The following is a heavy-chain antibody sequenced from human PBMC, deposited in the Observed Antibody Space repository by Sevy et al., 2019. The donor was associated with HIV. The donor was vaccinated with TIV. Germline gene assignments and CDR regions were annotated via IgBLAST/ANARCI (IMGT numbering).Heavy chain of an antibody. CDR3: AKSRYDGYNQLFDY. V-gene: IGHV3-23*01. Sequence: GGSLRLSCAASVFTFSSYAMSWVRQAPGKGLEWVSAISGSGGSTYYADSVKGRFTISRDNSKNTLYLQMNSLRAEDTAVYYCAKSRYDGYNQLFDYWGQGTLVTVSS. J-gene: IGHJ4*02. CDR1: VFTFSSYA. CDR2: ISGSGGST. D-gene: IGHD5-12*01.